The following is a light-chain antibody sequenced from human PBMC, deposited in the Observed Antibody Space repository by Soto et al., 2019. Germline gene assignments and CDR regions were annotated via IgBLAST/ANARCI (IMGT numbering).Light chain of an antibody. CDR3: LQYDMWPRT. V-gene: IGKV3-15*01. CDR1: QNIARN. CDR2: GAY. J-gene: IGKJ1*01. Sequence: IVMTQSPSTLSVSVGERATLSCRASQNIARNFAWYQQKPGQAPRLLIYGAYTRATGIPARFSSSGSGTEFTLTISSLQSEDFAVYYCLQYDMWPRTFGQGTKVDIK.